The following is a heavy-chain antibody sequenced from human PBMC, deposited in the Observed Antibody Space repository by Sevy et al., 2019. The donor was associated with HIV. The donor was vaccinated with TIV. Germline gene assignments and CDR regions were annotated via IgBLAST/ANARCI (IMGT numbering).Heavy chain of an antibody. CDR2: IRSTTTAGTT. CDR1: AFTSSNDW. Sequence: GGSLRLSCVASAFTSSNDWMTWVRQAPGKGLEWVGHIRSTTTAGTTDYAAPVKCRFTISRHYLKNSMYLEMNSLKIEDTGVYFCATLSGNYWGDWLDPWGQGTLVTVSS. V-gene: IGHV3-15*07. CDR3: ATLSGNYWGDWLDP. J-gene: IGHJ5*02. D-gene: IGHD5-12*01.